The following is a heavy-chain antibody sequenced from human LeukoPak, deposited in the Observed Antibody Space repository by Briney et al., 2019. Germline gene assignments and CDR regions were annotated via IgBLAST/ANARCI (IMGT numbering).Heavy chain of an antibody. Sequence: REASVTVSCKASGYIFTGYFIHWVRQVPGQGLEWVGWMNPNSGDTGYAQKFQGRVTITRSTSINTAYMEVNNLRSDDTAVYYCARDERSRQWEPEPPFDYWGQGTLVTVSS. CDR2: MNPNSGDT. CDR3: ARDERSRQWEPEPPFDY. D-gene: IGHD1-26*01. CDR1: GYIFTGYF. J-gene: IGHJ4*02. V-gene: IGHV1-8*03.